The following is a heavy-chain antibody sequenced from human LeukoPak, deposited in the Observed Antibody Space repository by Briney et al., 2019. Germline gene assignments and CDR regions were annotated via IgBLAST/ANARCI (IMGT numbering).Heavy chain of an antibody. CDR2: ISGFGDRT. J-gene: IGHJ6*02. Sequence: PGGSLRLSCAASGFIFGNFPMTWVRQVPGKGLEWVSAISGFGDRTVYADSVKGRFTISRDNAKNSLYLQMNSLRDEDTAVYYCARETYDSSGYYYFYYYGMDVWGQGTTVTVSS. CDR1: GFIFGNFP. CDR3: ARETYDSSGYYYFYYYGMDV. V-gene: IGHV3-23*01. D-gene: IGHD3-22*01.